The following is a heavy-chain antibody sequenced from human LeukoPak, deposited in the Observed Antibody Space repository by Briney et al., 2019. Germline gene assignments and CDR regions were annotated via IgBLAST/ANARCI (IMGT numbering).Heavy chain of an antibody. CDR2: INPNSGGT. CDR1: GYTFTGYY. J-gene: IGHJ4*02. V-gene: IGHV1-2*02. D-gene: IGHD1-26*01. Sequence: ASVKVSCKASGYTFTGYYMHWVRQAPGQGLEWMGWINPNSGGTNYAQKFQGRVTMIRDTSISTAYMELSRLRSDDTAVYYCARGGLYHYSGTSGDYWGQGTLVTVSS. CDR3: ARGGLYHYSGTSGDY.